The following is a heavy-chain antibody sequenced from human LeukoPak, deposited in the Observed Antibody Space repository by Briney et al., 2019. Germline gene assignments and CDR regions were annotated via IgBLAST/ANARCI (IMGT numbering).Heavy chain of an antibody. J-gene: IGHJ5*02. CDR2: INPSGGST. Sequence: ASVKVSRKASGYTFTSYYMHWVRQAPGQGLEWMGIINPSGGSTSYAQKFQGRVTMTRDMSTSTVYMELSSLRSEDTAVYYCAREAPGLPGYFDWLLHRRNWFDPWGQGTLVTVSS. CDR3: AREAPGLPGYFDWLLHRRNWFDP. D-gene: IGHD3-9*01. V-gene: IGHV1-46*01. CDR1: GYTFTSYY.